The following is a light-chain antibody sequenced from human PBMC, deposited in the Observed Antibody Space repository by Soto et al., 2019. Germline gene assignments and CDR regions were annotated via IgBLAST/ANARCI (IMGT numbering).Light chain of an antibody. Sequence: DIQMTQSPSTLSASVGDRVTITCRASQNIGTSLAWYQQTPGKAPKLLISDASTLESGVPSRFGGSGSWTEFTLTISRLQPDDLAAYFCQPYNSYSEAFGPGTKVDIK. CDR3: QPYNSYSEA. J-gene: IGKJ1*01. V-gene: IGKV1-5*01. CDR1: QNIGTS. CDR2: DAS.